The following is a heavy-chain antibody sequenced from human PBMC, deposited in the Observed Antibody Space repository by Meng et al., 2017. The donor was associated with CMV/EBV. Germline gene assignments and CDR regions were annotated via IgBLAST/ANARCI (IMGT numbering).Heavy chain of an antibody. Sequence: GESLKISCAASGFTFSSYGMHWVRQAPGKGLEWVAFIRYDGSNKYYADSVKGRFTISRDNSKNTLYLQMNSLRAEDTAVYYCTTDLEWLLYVIQDYGMDVWGQGTTVTVSS. CDR3: TTDLEWLLYVIQDYGMDV. J-gene: IGHJ6*02. CDR1: GFTFSSYG. V-gene: IGHV3-30*02. CDR2: IRYDGSNK. D-gene: IGHD3-3*01.